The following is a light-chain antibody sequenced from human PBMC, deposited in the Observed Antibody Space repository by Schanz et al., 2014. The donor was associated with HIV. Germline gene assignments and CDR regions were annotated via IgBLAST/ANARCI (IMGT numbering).Light chain of an antibody. CDR3: QQYGSSPKT. CDR2: GAS. J-gene: IGKJ2*01. CDR1: QSVSSNY. Sequence: EIVLTQSPGTLSLSPRERITLSCRASQSVSSNYLAWYQQKPRQAPRLLIYGASSRAPGIPDRFSGSGSGTDFTLTINRLEPEDVAVYYCQQYGSSPKTFGQGTKLEIK. V-gene: IGKV3-20*01.